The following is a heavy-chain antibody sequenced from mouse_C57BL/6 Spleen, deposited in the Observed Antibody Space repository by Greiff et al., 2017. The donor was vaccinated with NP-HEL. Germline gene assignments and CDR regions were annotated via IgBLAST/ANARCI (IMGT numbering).Heavy chain of an antibody. J-gene: IGHJ1*03. CDR1: GFTFTDYY. Sequence: EVKVEESGGGLVQPGGSLSLSCAASGFTFTDYYMSWVRQPPGKALEWLGFIRNKANGYTTEYSASVKGRFTISRDNSQSILYLQMNALRAEDSATYYCASSPWYFDVWGTGTTVTVSS. V-gene: IGHV7-3*01. CDR2: IRNKANGYTT. CDR3: ASSPWYFDV.